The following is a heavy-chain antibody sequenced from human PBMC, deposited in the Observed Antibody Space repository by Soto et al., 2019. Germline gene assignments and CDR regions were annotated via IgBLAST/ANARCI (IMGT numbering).Heavy chain of an antibody. J-gene: IGHJ6*03. D-gene: IGHD2-15*01. CDR2: ISSSSTI. V-gene: IGHV3-48*01. CDR3: ARVVDIVVVVAATRVNYYYMDV. Sequence: GGSLRLSCAASGFTFSSYSMNWVRQAPGKGLEWVSYISSSSTIYYADSVKGRFTISRDNAKNSLYLQMNSLRAEDTAVYYCARVVDIVVVVAATRVNYYYMDVWGKGTTVTVSS. CDR1: GFTFSSYS.